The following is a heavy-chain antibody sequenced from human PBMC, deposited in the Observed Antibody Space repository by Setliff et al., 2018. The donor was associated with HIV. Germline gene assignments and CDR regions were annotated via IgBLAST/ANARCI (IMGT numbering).Heavy chain of an antibody. V-gene: IGHV4-59*11. CDR1: GGSISSHF. J-gene: IGHJ6*03. Sequence: SETLSLTCTVSGGSISSHFWMWIRQPPGKGLEWIGYVHHSGTTNYNPSLKSRVTMSVDKSKNQFSLRLTSVTAADTAVYYCARVGQLLLGDYFYMDVWGKGTSVTVSS. CDR2: VHHSGTT. CDR3: ARVGQLLLGDYFYMDV. D-gene: IGHD2-2*01.